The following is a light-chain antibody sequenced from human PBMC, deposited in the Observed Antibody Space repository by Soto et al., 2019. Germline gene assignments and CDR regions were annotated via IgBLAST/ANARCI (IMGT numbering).Light chain of an antibody. J-gene: IGKJ2*01. Sequence: EIVFTQGPGTLSVSPGEGSTLSCMAIQSVGNSLAWYQQKPGQAPRLLIFCASTRVTGIPASFIGSGSGTEFTLTITSLQSEDFAVYYCQQSNNWPEYTVGQVTQVEIK. CDR1: QSVGNS. CDR2: CAS. V-gene: IGKV3-15*01. CDR3: QQSNNWPEYT.